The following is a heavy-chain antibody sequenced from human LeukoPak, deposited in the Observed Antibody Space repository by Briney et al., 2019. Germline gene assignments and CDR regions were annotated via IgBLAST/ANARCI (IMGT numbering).Heavy chain of an antibody. D-gene: IGHD2-15*01. CDR1: GFTVSNYY. CDR3: ANVIVVD. Sequence: PGGSLRPSCSASGFTVSNYYISWVRQAPGKGLEWVSVIYSGGSTYYADSVKGRFTISRDNSKNTLYLQMNSLRAEDTAVYYCANVIVVDWGQGTLVTVSS. J-gene: IGHJ4*02. V-gene: IGHV3-53*01. CDR2: IYSGGST.